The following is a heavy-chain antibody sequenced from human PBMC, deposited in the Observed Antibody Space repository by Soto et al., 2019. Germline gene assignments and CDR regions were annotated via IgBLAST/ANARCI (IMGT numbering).Heavy chain of an antibody. CDR1: ELSLSTSGVG. CDR3: ARMIFGRNVHYFDY. D-gene: IGHD3-3*01. V-gene: IGHV2-5*02. J-gene: IGHJ4*02. Sequence: SGPTLVNPTQTLTLTCTFSELSLSTSGVGVGWIRQPPGKALEWLALIYWVDDKRYSPSLRNRLTITKDTSKNQVVLTMTDMDPVDTATYYCARMIFGRNVHYFDYWGQGTLVTVSS. CDR2: IYWVDDK.